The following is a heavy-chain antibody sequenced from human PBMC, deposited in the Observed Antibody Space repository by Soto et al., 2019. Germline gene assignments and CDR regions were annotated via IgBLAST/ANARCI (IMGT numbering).Heavy chain of an antibody. V-gene: IGHV3-21*01. CDR3: ARYCSSTSCSVDY. J-gene: IGHJ4*02. Sequence: EVQLVESGGGLVKPGGSLRLSCAASGFTFSSYSMNWVRQAPGKGLEWVSSISSSSSYIYYADSVKGRFTISRDNAKNSLYLQMNSLRAEDTAVYYCARYCSSTSCSVDYWGQGTLVTVSS. CDR1: GFTFSSYS. CDR2: ISSSSSYI. D-gene: IGHD2-2*01.